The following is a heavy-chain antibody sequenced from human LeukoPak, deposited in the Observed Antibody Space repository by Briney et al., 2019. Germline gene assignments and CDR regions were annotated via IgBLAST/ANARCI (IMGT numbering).Heavy chain of an antibody. CDR1: GLTFSSYA. CDR3: AKDAPVNIVVVPAANS. CDR2: ISGSGGST. J-gene: IGHJ4*02. V-gene: IGHV3-23*01. D-gene: IGHD2-2*01. Sequence: GGSLRLSCAASGLTFSSYAMSWVRRAPGKGLEWVSAISGSGGSTYYADSVKGRFTISRDNSKNTLYLQMNSLRAEDTAVYYCAKDAPVNIVVVPAANSWGQGTLVTVSS.